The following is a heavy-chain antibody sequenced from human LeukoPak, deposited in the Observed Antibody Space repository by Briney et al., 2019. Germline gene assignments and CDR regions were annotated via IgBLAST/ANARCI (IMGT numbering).Heavy chain of an antibody. CDR1: GFTFSIYA. D-gene: IGHD2-2*01. CDR2: ISGSGGST. Sequence: GRSLRLSCAASGFTFSIYAMSWVRPAPGEGREWVSGISGSGGSTYYADSVKCRQTISRDNTKTTEYPQMNTLRAEGTAVSYGAKDIVVVRAPVGDFDLWGRGTLVTVSS. CDR3: AKDIVVVRAPVGDFDL. V-gene: IGHV3-23*01. J-gene: IGHJ2*01.